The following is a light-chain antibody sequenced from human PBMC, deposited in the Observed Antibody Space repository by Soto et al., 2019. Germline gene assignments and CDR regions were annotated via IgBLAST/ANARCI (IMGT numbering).Light chain of an antibody. CDR3: SAYAGFKIR. CDR2: DVN. J-gene: IGLJ2*01. CDR1: SSDVGGYNF. V-gene: IGLV2-8*01. Sequence: QSALTQPPSASGSPGQSVTISCTGTSSDVGGYNFVSWYQQYPGKAPRLLIYDVNKRPSGAPDRFSGSKSGNTASLTVSGLQREDEADYYCSAYAGFKIRFGGGTKVTVL.